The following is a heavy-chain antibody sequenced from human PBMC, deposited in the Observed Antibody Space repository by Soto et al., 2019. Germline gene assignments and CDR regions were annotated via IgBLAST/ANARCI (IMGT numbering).Heavy chain of an antibody. Sequence: SETLSLTCTVSGGSISSYYWSWIRQPPGKGLEWIGYIYYSGSTNYNPSLKSRVTISVDTSKNQFSLTLSSVTAADTAVYYCARDRLANWFDPWGQGTLVTVSS. J-gene: IGHJ5*02. CDR1: GGSISSYY. D-gene: IGHD6-19*01. V-gene: IGHV4-59*01. CDR3: ARDRLANWFDP. CDR2: IYYSGST.